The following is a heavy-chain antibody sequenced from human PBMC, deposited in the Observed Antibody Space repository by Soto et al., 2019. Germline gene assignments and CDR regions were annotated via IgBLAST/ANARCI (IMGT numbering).Heavy chain of an antibody. CDR3: ARDNRNYPFLAYYYYGMDV. J-gene: IGHJ6*02. V-gene: IGHV3-33*01. CDR2: IWYDGSNK. D-gene: IGHD1-7*01. CDR1: GFTFSSYG. Sequence: QVQLVESGGGVVQPGRSLRLSCAASGFTFSSYGMHWVRQAPGKGLEWVAVIWYDGSNKYYADSVKGRFTISRDNSKNTLYLQMNSLRAEDTAVYYCARDNRNYPFLAYYYYGMDVWGQGTTVTVSS.